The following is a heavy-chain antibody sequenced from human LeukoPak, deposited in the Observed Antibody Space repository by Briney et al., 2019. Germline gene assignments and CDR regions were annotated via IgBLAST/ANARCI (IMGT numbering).Heavy chain of an antibody. CDR3: ARVKHYYDFWSGPIKYYYYYYGMDV. CDR2: IYYSGST. V-gene: IGHV4-61*08. CDR1: GGSISSGDYY. J-gene: IGHJ6*02. D-gene: IGHD3-3*01. Sequence: SETLSLTCTVSGGSISSGDYYWSWIRQPPGKGLEWIGYIYYSGSTNYNPSLKSRVTISVDTSKNQFSLKLSSVTAADTAVYYCARVKHYYDFWSGPIKYYYYYYGMDVWGQGTTVTVSS.